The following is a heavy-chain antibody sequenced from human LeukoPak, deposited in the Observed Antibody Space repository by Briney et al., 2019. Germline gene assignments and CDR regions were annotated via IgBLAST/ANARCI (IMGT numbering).Heavy chain of an antibody. D-gene: IGHD6-13*01. Sequence: GGSLRLSCAASGFTFSNAWMSWVRQAPGKGLEWVGHIKSKTDGGTTDYAAPVKGRFTNSRDDSKNSLYLQMNSLKTEDTAVYYCTRQQLVFEYWGQGTLVTVSS. J-gene: IGHJ4*02. CDR2: IKSKTDGGTT. V-gene: IGHV3-15*01. CDR1: GFTFSNAW. CDR3: TRQQLVFEY.